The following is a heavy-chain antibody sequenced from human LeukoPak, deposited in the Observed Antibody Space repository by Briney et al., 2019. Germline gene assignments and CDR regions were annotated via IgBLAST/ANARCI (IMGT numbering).Heavy chain of an antibody. Sequence: GGSLRLSCAASGFTFSSYWMSWVRQAPGKGLEWVANIKQDGSEKYYVDSVKGRFTISRDNAKNSLYLQMNSLRAEDTAVYYCARGDSSSWYVSWFDLWGQGTLVTVSS. D-gene: IGHD6-13*01. J-gene: IGHJ5*02. V-gene: IGHV3-7*01. CDR3: ARGDSSSWYVSWFDL. CDR2: IKQDGSEK. CDR1: GFTFSSYW.